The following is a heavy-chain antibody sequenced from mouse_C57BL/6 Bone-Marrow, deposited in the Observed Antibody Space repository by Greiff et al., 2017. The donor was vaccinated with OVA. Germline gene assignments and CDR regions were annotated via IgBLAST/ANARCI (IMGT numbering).Heavy chain of an antibody. CDR2: INYDGSST. Sequence: EVKVVESEGGLVQPGSSMKLSCTASGFTFSDYYMAWVRQVPEKGLEWVANINYDGSSTYYLDSLKSRFIISRDNAKNILYLQMSSLKSEDTATYYCARDLVYYFDYWGQGTTLTVSS. CDR3: ARDLVYYFDY. CDR1: GFTFSDYY. J-gene: IGHJ2*01. D-gene: IGHD2-2*01. V-gene: IGHV5-16*01.